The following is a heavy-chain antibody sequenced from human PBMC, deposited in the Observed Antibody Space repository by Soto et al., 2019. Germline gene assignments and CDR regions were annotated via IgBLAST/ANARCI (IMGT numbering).Heavy chain of an antibody. CDR2: IIPIFGTA. CDR1: GGTFTSYA. Sequence: QVQLVQSGAEVKKPGSSVKVSCKASGGTFTSYAISWVRQAPGQGLEWMGGIIPIFGTANSAPNFQGRVTITAVDSTSTDYMELSSLRSDDTAVYYCAGELLSSAYEILTGFYLWGQGTLVTVSP. V-gene: IGHV1-69*12. D-gene: IGHD3-9*01. CDR3: AGELLSSAYEILTGFYL. J-gene: IGHJ4*02.